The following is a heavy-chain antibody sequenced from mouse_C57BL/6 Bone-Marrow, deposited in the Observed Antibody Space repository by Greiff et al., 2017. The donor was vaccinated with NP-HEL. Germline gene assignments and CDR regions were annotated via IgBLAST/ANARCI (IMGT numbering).Heavy chain of an antibody. V-gene: IGHV1-64*01. CDR3: ARGDGAYYYAVDY. J-gene: IGHJ4*01. Sequence: QVQLQQPGAELVKPGASVKLSCKASGYTFTSYWMHWVKQRPGQGLEWIGMIHPNSGSTNYNEKFKSKATLTVDKSSSTAYMQLSSLTSEDSAVYYCARGDGAYYYAVDYWGQGTSVTVSS. CDR2: IHPNSGST. D-gene: IGHD2-3*01. CDR1: GYTFTSYW.